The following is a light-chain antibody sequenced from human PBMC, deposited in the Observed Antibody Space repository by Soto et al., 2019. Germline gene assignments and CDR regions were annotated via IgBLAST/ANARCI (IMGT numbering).Light chain of an antibody. CDR1: QSLAYSDGNTY. J-gene: IGKJ2*01. Sequence: DVVMTQSPLSLPVTLGQPASISCRSSQSLAYSDGNTYVNWFQQRPGQSPRRLIYKVSNRDSGVPDRLSGSGTGTDFTLKISRVEAEDVGVYYCMQGTRWPPYTFGQGTKLEIK. V-gene: IGKV2-30*01. CDR2: KVS. CDR3: MQGTRWPPYT.